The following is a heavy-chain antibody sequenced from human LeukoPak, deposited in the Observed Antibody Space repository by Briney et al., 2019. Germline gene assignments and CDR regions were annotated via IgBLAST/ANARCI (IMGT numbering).Heavy chain of an antibody. CDR3: ARGGEDGYNFENY. D-gene: IGHD5-24*01. Sequence: GGSLRLSCAASGFTFSSYWISWVRQAPGKGLEWVSSISSSSSYIYYADSVKGRFTISRDNAKNSLYLQMNSLRAEDTAVYYCARGGEDGYNFENYWGQGTLVTVSS. V-gene: IGHV3-21*01. CDR2: ISSSSSYI. J-gene: IGHJ4*02. CDR1: GFTFSSYW.